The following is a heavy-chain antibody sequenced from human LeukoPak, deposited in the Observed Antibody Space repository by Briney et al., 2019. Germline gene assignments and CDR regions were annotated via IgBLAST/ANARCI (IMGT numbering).Heavy chain of an antibody. D-gene: IGHD3-10*01. J-gene: IGHJ4*02. CDR1: GYTFTSYD. CDR3: ARSPVGVRKKHDF. Sequence: ASVKVSCKASGYTFTSYDINWVRQATGQGLAWMGWMNPTSGHAGYAQSFQGRVTMTRDTSITTAYMELNSLTSDDTAVYYCARSPVGVRKKHDFWGQGTLVIVSS. CDR2: MNPTSGHA. V-gene: IGHV1-8*01.